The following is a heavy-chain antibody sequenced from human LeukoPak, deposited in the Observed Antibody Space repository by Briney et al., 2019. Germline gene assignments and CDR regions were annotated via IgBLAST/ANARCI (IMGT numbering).Heavy chain of an antibody. D-gene: IGHD1-20*01. J-gene: IGHJ5*02. V-gene: IGHV4-38-2*02. CDR1: GYSISSGYY. CDR2: TFHSGST. CDR3: ARGGGNNWNPAP. Sequence: SETLSLTCTVSGYSISSGYYWGWIRQPPGKGLEWIGSTFHSGSTYYNPSLKSRITISVDTSKNQFSLRLSSVTAADTAVYYCARGGGNNWNPAPWGQGTLVTVSS.